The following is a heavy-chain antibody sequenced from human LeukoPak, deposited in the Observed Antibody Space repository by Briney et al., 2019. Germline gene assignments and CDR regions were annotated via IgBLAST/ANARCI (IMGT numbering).Heavy chain of an antibody. CDR3: AKTSLGWLDP. CDR2: IDQDGRDK. J-gene: IGHJ5*02. Sequence: PGGSLGLSCEASGFTFSDYWMSWVRQAPGKGLEWVATIDQDGRDKFSVDSVKGRFTISRDNARNSMYLQMKSLRVEDTAVYYCAKTSLGWLDPWGQGALVTVSS. D-gene: IGHD7-27*01. CDR1: GFTFSDYW. V-gene: IGHV3-7*01.